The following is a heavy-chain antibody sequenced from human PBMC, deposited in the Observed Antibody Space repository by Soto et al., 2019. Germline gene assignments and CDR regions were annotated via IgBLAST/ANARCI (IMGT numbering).Heavy chain of an antibody. CDR3: AKMQMTTVSDLDY. CDR1: GFTFSSYW. Sequence: GGSLRLSCAASGFTFSSYWMHWVRQAPGKGLVWVSRINSDGSSTNYADSVKGRFTISRDNAKNTLYLQMNSLRAEDTAVYYCAKMQMTTVSDLDYWGQGTLVTVSS. CDR2: INSDGSST. D-gene: IGHD4-17*01. J-gene: IGHJ4*02. V-gene: IGHV3-74*01.